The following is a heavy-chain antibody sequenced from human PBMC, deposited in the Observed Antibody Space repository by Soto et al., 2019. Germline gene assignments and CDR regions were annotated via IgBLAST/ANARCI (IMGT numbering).Heavy chain of an antibody. Sequence: QVQLVQSGAEVKKPGCSVKVSCKASGGTFSSYTISWVRQAPGQGLEWMGRIIPILGIANYAQKFQGRVTITADKSTSTAYMELSSLRSKDTAVYYCARLGDTAMVYFDYWGQGTLVTVSS. CDR3: ARLGDTAMVYFDY. CDR2: IIPILGIA. D-gene: IGHD5-18*01. CDR1: GGTFSSYT. J-gene: IGHJ4*02. V-gene: IGHV1-69*02.